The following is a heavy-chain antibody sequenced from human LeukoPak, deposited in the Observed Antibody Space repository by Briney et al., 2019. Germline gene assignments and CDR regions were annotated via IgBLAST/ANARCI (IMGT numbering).Heavy chain of an antibody. V-gene: IGHV4-34*01. D-gene: IGHD3-22*01. CDR2: INHSGST. CDR3: ASSLLRVSTRDI. J-gene: IGHJ3*02. Sequence: SETLSLTCAVYGGSFSGYYWSWIRQPPGKGLEWIGEINHSGSTNYNPSLKSRVTISVDTSKNQFSLKLGSVTAADTAVYYCASSLLRVSTRDIWGQGTMVTVSS. CDR1: GGSFSGYY.